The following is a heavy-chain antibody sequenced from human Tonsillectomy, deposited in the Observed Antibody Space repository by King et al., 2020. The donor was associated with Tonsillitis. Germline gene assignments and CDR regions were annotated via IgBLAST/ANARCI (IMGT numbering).Heavy chain of an antibody. CDR2: ISGSGGST. Sequence: QLVQSGGGLVQPGGSLRLSCAASGFTFSSYAMSWVRQAPGKGLEWVSAISGSGGSTYYADSVKGRFTISRDNSKNTLYLQMNSLRAEDTAVYYCAKDLVDSVRPYNYVWGXYRYTRLDAFDIWGQGTMVTVSS. D-gene: IGHD3-16*02. V-gene: IGHV3-23*04. J-gene: IGHJ3*02. CDR3: AKDLVDSVRPYNYVWGXYRYTRLDAFDI. CDR1: GFTFSSYA.